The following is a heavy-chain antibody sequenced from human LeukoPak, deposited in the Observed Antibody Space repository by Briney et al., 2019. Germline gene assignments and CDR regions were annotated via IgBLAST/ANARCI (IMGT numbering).Heavy chain of an antibody. CDR1: GYTFTSYD. Sequence: AASVKVSCKASGYTFTSYDINWVRQATGQGFEWMGWMNPNSDNTGYAQKFLGRVTMTRNTSISTAYMELRSLRSDDSAVYYCARDYYGSGSYYKFDYWGQGTLVTVSS. D-gene: IGHD3-10*01. V-gene: IGHV1-8*01. CDR3: ARDYYGSGSYYKFDY. J-gene: IGHJ4*02. CDR2: MNPNSDNT.